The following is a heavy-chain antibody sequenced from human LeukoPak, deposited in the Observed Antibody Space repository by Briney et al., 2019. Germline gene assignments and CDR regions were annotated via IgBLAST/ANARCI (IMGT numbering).Heavy chain of an antibody. J-gene: IGHJ4*02. CDR1: GGSFSGYY. V-gene: IGHV4-34*01. D-gene: IGHD3-3*01. CDR3: ARHSYDFWSGYLPSPDY. CDR2: INHSGST. Sequence: SETLSLTCAVYGGSFSGYYWSWIRQPPGKGLEWIGEINHSGSTNYNPSLKSRVTISVDTSKNQFSLKLSSVTAADTAVYYCARHSYDFWSGYLPSPDYWGQGTLVTVSS.